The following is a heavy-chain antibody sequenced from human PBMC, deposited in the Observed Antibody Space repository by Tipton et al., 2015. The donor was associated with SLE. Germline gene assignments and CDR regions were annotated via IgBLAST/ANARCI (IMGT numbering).Heavy chain of an antibody. D-gene: IGHD3-3*01. CDR3: AKTYYDFWSGYSFGMDV. V-gene: IGHV3-23*01. Sequence: SLRLSCAASGFTFNNYAMSWVRQAPGKGLEWVSAISGSGGSTYSADSVKGRFTISRDNSKNSLYLQMNSLRTEDTALYYCAKTYYDFWSGYSFGMDVWGQGTTVTVSS. J-gene: IGHJ6*02. CDR1: GFTFNNYA. CDR2: ISGSGGST.